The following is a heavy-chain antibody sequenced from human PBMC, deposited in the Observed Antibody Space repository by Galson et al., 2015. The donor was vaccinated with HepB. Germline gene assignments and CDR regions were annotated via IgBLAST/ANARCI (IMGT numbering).Heavy chain of an antibody. CDR2: IIPIFGTA. J-gene: IGHJ6*02. CDR3: ARVLRYFDRPNSYYYGMDV. CDR1: GGTFSSYA. V-gene: IGHV1-69*13. Sequence: SVKVSCKASGGTFSSYAISWVRQAPGQGLEWMGGIIPIFGTANYAQKFQGRVTITADESTSTAYVELSSLRSEDTAVYYCARVLRYFDRPNSYYYGMDVWGQGTTVTVSS. D-gene: IGHD3-9*01.